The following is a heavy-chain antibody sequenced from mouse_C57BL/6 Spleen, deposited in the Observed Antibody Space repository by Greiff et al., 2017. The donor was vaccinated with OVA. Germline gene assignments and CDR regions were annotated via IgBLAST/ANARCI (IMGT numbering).Heavy chain of an antibody. Sequence: VKLQESGAELMKPGASVKLSCKPTSYTFTGYWIEWVKQRPGHGLEWIGEILPGSGSTNYNEKFKGKATFTADTSSNTAYMQLSSLTTEDSAIYYCARSYYYGSSYGWYFDVWGTGTTVTVSS. CDR1: SYTFTGYW. V-gene: IGHV1-9*01. CDR3: ARSYYYGSSYGWYFDV. CDR2: ILPGSGST. D-gene: IGHD1-1*01. J-gene: IGHJ1*03.